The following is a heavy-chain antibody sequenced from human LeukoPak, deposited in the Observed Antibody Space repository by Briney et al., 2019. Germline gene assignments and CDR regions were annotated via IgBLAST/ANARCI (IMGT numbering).Heavy chain of an antibody. Sequence: GASVKVSCKPSGYTFTAHYVHWMRQAPGQGLEWMGWIDPNSAGTNFAQKFQGRVSMTRDTSINTAYLELSRLRSDDTAVYYCARPGYCSGGSCSDWFDSWGQGTLVTVSS. CDR1: GYTFTAHY. J-gene: IGHJ5*01. D-gene: IGHD2-15*01. CDR2: IDPNSAGT. CDR3: ARPGYCSGGSCSDWFDS. V-gene: IGHV1-2*02.